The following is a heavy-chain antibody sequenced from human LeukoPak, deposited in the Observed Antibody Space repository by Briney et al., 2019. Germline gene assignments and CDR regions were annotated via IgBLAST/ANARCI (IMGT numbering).Heavy chain of an antibody. CDR1: GGTFSSYA. D-gene: IGHD3-3*01. CDR2: IIPIFGTA. CDR3: ARGRLRFLEGGFDY. J-gene: IGHJ4*02. V-gene: IGHV1-69*05. Sequence: GASVKVSCKASGGTFSSYAISWVRQAPGQGLEWMGGIIPIFGTANYAQKFQGRVTMTRDTSTSTAYMELSSLRSEDTAVYYCARGRLRFLEGGFDYWGQGTLVTVSS.